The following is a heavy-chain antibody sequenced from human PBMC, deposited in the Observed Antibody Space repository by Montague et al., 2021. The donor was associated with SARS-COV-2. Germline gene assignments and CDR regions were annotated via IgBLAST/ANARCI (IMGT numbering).Heavy chain of an antibody. V-gene: IGHV4-59*01. Sequence: SETLSLTCTVSGGSISTYYWSWIRQPPGKGLEWIGYINYSGSTNYYPSLKSRVTISVDTSKNQFSLKLSSVTAADTAVYYCARADITMVRCVNRWAFDIWGQGTMVTVSS. CDR1: GGSISTYY. J-gene: IGHJ3*02. CDR2: INYSGST. D-gene: IGHD3-10*01. CDR3: ARADITMVRCVNRWAFDI.